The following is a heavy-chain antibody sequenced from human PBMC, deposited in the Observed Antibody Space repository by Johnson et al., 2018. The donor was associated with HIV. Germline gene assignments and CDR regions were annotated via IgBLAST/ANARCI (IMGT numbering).Heavy chain of an antibody. CDR2: ISWDGGST. Sequence: VQLVESGGVVVQPGGSLRLSCAASGFTFDDYTMHWVRQAPGKGLEWVSLISWDGGSTYYADSVKGRFTISRDNSKNSLYLQMNSLRTEDTVLYYCAKDLTRYSTSGDACDIWGQGTIVTVSS. V-gene: IGHV3-43*01. CDR3: AKDLTRYSTSGDACDI. D-gene: IGHD6-13*01. CDR1: GFTFDDYT. J-gene: IGHJ3*02.